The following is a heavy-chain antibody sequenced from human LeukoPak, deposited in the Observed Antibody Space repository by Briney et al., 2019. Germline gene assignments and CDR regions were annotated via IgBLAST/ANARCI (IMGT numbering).Heavy chain of an antibody. CDR2: IYYSGST. D-gene: IGHD5-24*01. J-gene: IGHJ4*02. Sequence: PSETLSLTCTVSGGSISSHYWSWIRQPPGKGLEWIGYIYYSGSTNYNPSLKSRVTISVDTSKNQFSPKLSSVTAADTAVYYCARFTAIWLPIDYWGQGTLVTVSS. CDR3: ARFTAIWLPIDY. V-gene: IGHV4-59*11. CDR1: GGSISSHY.